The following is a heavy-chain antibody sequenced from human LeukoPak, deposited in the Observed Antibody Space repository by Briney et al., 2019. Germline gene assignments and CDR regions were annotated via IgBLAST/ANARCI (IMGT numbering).Heavy chain of an antibody. CDR3: SRETYYYDSSGYYVRAFDI. Sequence: GGSLRLSCAASGFTFSSYSMNWVRQAPGKGLEWVSSISSSSSYIYYADSVKGRFTISRDNAKNSLYLQMNSLRAEDTAVYYCSRETYYYDSSGYYVRAFDIWGQGTMVTVSS. J-gene: IGHJ3*02. CDR2: ISSSSSYI. CDR1: GFTFSSYS. V-gene: IGHV3-21*04. D-gene: IGHD3-22*01.